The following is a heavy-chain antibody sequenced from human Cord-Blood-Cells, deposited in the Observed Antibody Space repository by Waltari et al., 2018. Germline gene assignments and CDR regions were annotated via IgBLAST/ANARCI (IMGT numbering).Heavy chain of an antibody. J-gene: IGHJ4*02. CDR1: GYTFTGYY. CDR3: ARVRNRYSSSWYDY. CDR2: INSSGGGA. D-gene: IGHD6-13*01. V-gene: IGHV1-2*02. Sequence: QVQLVQSGAEVKKPGASVKVSCKASGYTFTGYYMHWVRQAPGQGLEWMGWINSSGGGANYAQRFQSRGTRTRDTSISTAYMERGRLRSDDTAVYYGARVRNRYSSSWYDYWGQGTLVTVSS.